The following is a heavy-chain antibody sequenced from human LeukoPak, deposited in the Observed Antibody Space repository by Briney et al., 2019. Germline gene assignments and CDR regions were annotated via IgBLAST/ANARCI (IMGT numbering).Heavy chain of an antibody. J-gene: IGHJ4*02. CDR1: GGSISSGGYY. Sequence: SETLSLTCTVSGGSISSGGYYWSWIRQRPGKGLEWIGYIYYSGSTYYNPSLKSRVTISVDTSKNQFSLKLSSVTAADTAVYYCARSDSSGYRRGSYFDYWGQGTLVTVSS. CDR2: IYYSGST. V-gene: IGHV4-31*03. D-gene: IGHD3-22*01. CDR3: ARSDSSGYRRGSYFDY.